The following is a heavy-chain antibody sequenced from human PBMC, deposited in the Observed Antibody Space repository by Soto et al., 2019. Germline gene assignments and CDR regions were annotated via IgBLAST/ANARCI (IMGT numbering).Heavy chain of an antibody. J-gene: IGHJ4*02. CDR2: IYYSGST. V-gene: IGHV4-59*08. Sequence: PSETLSLTCTVSGGSISSYYWSWIRQPPGKGLEWIGYIYYSGSTNYNPSLKSRVTISIDTSKNQFALNLRSVTAADTAVYYCARSSNWYFDYWGQGTLVTVSS. D-gene: IGHD6-13*01. CDR3: ARSSNWYFDY. CDR1: GGSISSYY.